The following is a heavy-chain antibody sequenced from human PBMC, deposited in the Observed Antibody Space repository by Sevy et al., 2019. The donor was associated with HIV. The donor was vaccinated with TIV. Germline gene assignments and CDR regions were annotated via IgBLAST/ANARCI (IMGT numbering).Heavy chain of an antibody. CDR2: IYYSGST. CDR3: ARHIRGDDTIDY. V-gene: IGHV4-59*13. D-gene: IGHD2-21*02. J-gene: IGHJ4*02. Sequence: SETLSLTCTVSGGSISSYYWSWIRQPPGKGLEWIGYIYYSGSTNYNPSLKSRVTISVDTSKNQFSLKLSSVTAADTAVYYWARHIRGDDTIDYWGQGTLVTVSS. CDR1: GGSISSYY.